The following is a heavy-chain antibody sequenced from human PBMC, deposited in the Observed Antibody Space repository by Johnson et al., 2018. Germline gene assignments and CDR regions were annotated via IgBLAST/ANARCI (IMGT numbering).Heavy chain of an antibody. J-gene: IGHJ1*01. D-gene: IGHD4-17*01. Sequence: QVQLQESGGGLVQPGRSLRLSCAASGFPFNAYGMHWVRQAPGKGLEWVAVISYDGTNKYFVDSVKGRFTISRENSKNTLYLQMNSLRAEDTAVYYCAKAATTIVRDAEYFQHWGQGALVTVSA. CDR3: AKAATTIVRDAEYFQH. CDR2: ISYDGTNK. V-gene: IGHV3-30*18. CDR1: GFPFNAYG.